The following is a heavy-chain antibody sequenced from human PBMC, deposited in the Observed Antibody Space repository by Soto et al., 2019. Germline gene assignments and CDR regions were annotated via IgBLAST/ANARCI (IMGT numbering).Heavy chain of an antibody. J-gene: IGHJ2*01. V-gene: IGHV4-34*01. CDR1: GGSFSGYY. D-gene: IGHD5-12*01. Sequence: QVQLQQWGAGLLKPSETLSLTCAVYGGSFSGYYWSWIRQPPGKGLEWIGEINHSGSTNYNPSLKSRVTIPVDTSKNQFSLKLSSVTAADTAVYYCARGTIVAASHRYFDLWGRGTLVTVSS. CDR2: INHSGST. CDR3: ARGTIVAASHRYFDL.